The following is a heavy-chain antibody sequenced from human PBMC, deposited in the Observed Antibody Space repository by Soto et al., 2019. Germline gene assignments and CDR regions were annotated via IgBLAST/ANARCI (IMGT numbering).Heavy chain of an antibody. CDR2: IYSGGSGTT. CDR1: GFTVSSYY. Sequence: EVQLVESGGGLVQPGGSLRLSCAASGFTVSSYYMSWVRQAPGKGLEWVSVIYSGGSGTTYYAGSVKGRFTISRDISKHTLYRQRNSLSAEDTAVYYCARDGSSMPTEYWGQGTLVTVSS. CDR3: ARDGSSMPTEY. J-gene: IGHJ4*02. V-gene: IGHV3-66*01. D-gene: IGHD2-2*01.